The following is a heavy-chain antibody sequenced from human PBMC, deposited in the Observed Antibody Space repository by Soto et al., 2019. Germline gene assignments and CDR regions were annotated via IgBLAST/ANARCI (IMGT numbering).Heavy chain of an antibody. V-gene: IGHV3-23*01. CDR1: GFSFSSYA. J-gene: IGHJ4*02. D-gene: IGHD4-17*01. CDR3: AKLGYGDYERRFDY. CDR2: LSGAGGGK. Sequence: EVQLLESGGGLVQPEGSLRLSCAASGFSFSSYAMTWVRQSPGRGLEWVSSLSGAGGGKFYADSVKGRFTISRDNSKNTLYLEMNSLRAEDTALYYCAKLGYGDYERRFDYWGQGTLVTVSS.